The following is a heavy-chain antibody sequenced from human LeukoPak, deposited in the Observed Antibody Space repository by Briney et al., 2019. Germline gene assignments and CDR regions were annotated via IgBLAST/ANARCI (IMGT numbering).Heavy chain of an antibody. CDR3: ARQGIAAAGTGWFDP. CDR2: ISSSGSTI. J-gene: IGHJ5*02. D-gene: IGHD6-13*01. Sequence: GGSLRLSCAASGFTFSDYYMSWIRQAPGKGLEWVSYISSSGSTIYYADSVKGRFTISRDNSKNTLYLQMNSLRAEDTAVYYCARQGIAAAGTGWFDPWGQGTLVTVSS. CDR1: GFTFSDYY. V-gene: IGHV3-11*04.